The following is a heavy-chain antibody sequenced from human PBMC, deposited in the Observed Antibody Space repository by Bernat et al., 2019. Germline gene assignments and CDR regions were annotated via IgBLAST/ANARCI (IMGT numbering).Heavy chain of an antibody. CDR3: AREAPIDRMITFGGVIVRRNFDY. CDR2: ISYDGSNK. CDR1: GFTFSSYA. D-gene: IGHD3-16*02. Sequence: QVQLVESEGGVVQPGRSLRLSCAASGFTFSSYAMHWVRQAPGKGLEWVAVISYDGSNKYYADSVKGRFTISRDNSKTTLYLQMNSLRAEDTAVYYCAREAPIDRMITFGGVIVRRNFDYWGQGTLVTVSS. V-gene: IGHV3-30*01. J-gene: IGHJ4*02.